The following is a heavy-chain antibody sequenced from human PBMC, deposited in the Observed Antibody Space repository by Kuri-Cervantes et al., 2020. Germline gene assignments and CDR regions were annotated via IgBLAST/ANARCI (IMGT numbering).Heavy chain of an antibody. CDR3: ITSYFDFRSTYYSGQRNWFDP. D-gene: IGHD3-3*01. CDR2: IKSKIDGGTT. CDR1: GFSFSKAV. J-gene: IGHJ5*02. V-gene: IGHV3-15*01. Sequence: GGSLRLSCAGSGFSFSKAVMTWVRQAPGKGLEWIGRIKSKIDGGTTDYAAPVKGRFTISRDDSKNTLYLQMNSLKTEDTAMYYCITSYFDFRSTYYSGQRNWFDPWGQGALVTVSS.